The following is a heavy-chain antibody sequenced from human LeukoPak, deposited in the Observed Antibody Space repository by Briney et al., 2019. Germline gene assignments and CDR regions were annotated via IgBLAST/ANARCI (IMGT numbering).Heavy chain of an antibody. J-gene: IGHJ6*02. D-gene: IGHD3-16*01. CDR3: ARGPNGGGWIEDV. V-gene: IGHV3-21*01. CDR2: ISSSGTYT. CDR1: GLSFSLYY. Sequence: GGSLRLSCAASGLSFSLYYMNWVRQAPGKGLEWVSGISSSGTYTYYADSLRGRFTISRDNANNSLYLQMNSLRAEDTAVYYCARGPNGGGWIEDVWGQGTTVTVSS.